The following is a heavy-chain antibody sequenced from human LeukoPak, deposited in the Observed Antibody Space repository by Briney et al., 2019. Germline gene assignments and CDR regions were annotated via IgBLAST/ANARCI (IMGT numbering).Heavy chain of an antibody. D-gene: IGHD3-10*01. Sequence: GGSLRLSCAASGFTFSSYWMSWVRQAPGKGLECVALIKQDGSEKYYPDSVRGRFTISRDNAKNSLYLQMNSLRAEDTAVYYCARGPTMVRGVIIFPNENGWGQGTLVTVSS. CDR2: IKQDGSEK. J-gene: IGHJ4*02. V-gene: IGHV3-7*01. CDR1: GFTFSSYW. CDR3: ARGPTMVRGVIIFPNENG.